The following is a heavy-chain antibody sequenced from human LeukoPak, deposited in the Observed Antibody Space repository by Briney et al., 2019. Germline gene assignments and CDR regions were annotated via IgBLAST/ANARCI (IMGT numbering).Heavy chain of an antibody. CDR2: ISAYNGNT. Sequence: ASVKVSCKASGYTFTSYGISWVRQAPGQGLEWMGWISAYNGNTNYAQKLQGRVTMTTDTSTSTAYMELRSLRSDDTAVYYCARNLFGEDYWDFDYWAREPWSPSPQ. J-gene: IGHJ4*02. CDR1: GYTFTSYG. CDR3: ARNLFGEDYWDFDY. V-gene: IGHV1-18*01. D-gene: IGHD3-10*01.